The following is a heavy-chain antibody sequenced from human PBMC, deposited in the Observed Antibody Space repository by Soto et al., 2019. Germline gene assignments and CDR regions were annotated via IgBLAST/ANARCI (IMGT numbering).Heavy chain of an antibody. CDR2: ISGSGGST. V-gene: IGHV3-23*01. CDR1: GFTFSSYA. CDR3: AKGGFGGFFVVVVAPTFYNRKV. J-gene: IGHJ6*03. D-gene: IGHD2-15*01. Sequence: GGSLRLSCAASGFTFSSYAMSWVRQAPGKGLEWVSAISGSGGSTYYADSVKGRFTISRDNSKNTLYLQMNSLRAEDTAVYYWAKGGFGGFFVVVVAPTFYNRKVGGKGTTFTV.